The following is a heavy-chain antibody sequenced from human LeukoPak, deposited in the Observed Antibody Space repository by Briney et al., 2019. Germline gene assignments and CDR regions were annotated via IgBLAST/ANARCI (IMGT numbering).Heavy chain of an antibody. D-gene: IGHD3-22*01. V-gene: IGHV3-7*01. Sequence: GGSLRLSCAASTFAFNNCWMTWVRQAPGKGLDWVANIKGDGTDKEYVDSVKGRFTISTDNAKKSLFLQMDSLRVADTAVYYCARDPYDRGGYGAFDMWGQGTMVTVSS. J-gene: IGHJ3*02. CDR2: IKGDGTDK. CDR1: TFAFNNCW. CDR3: ARDPYDRGGYGAFDM.